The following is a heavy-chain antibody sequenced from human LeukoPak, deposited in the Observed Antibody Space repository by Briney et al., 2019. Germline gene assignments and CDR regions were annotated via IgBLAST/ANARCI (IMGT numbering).Heavy chain of an antibody. CDR1: GFTFSSYE. Sequence: GGSLRLSCAASGFTFSSYEMNWVRQAPGKGLEWVSYISSSGSTIYYAGSVKGRFTISRDNAKNSLYLQMNSLRAEDTAVYYCASLVQDYFDYWGQGTLVTVSS. CDR3: ASLVQDYFDY. D-gene: IGHD2-2*01. V-gene: IGHV3-48*03. J-gene: IGHJ4*02. CDR2: ISSSGSTI.